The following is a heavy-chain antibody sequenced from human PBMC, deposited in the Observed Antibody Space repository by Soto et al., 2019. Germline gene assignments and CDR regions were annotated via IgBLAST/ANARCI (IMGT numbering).Heavy chain of an antibody. CDR3: ARGLDIVVVVAALEWFDY. Sequence: QVQLVQSGAEVKKPGSSVKVSCKASGGTFSSYAISWVRQAPGQGLEWMGGIIPIFGTANYAQKFQGRVTITADESTSTAYMELSSLRSEDTAVYYWARGLDIVVVVAALEWFDYWGQGTLVTVSS. CDR2: IIPIFGTA. J-gene: IGHJ4*02. D-gene: IGHD2-15*01. CDR1: GGTFSSYA. V-gene: IGHV1-69*01.